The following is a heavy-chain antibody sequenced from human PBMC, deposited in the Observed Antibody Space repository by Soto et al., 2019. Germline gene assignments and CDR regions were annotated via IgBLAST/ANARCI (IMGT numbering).Heavy chain of an antibody. CDR1: GFTFSSYD. V-gene: IGHV3-13*01. J-gene: IGHJ3*02. Sequence: EVQLVESGGGLVQPGGSLRLSCAASGFTFSSYDMHWVRQATGKGLEWVSAIGTGGDTYYLGSAKGRFAISRENAKNSLYLQMNSLRAGDTAVYYCARGGYCSGGSCSTLAFDIWGQGTMVTVSS. D-gene: IGHD2-15*01. CDR3: ARGGYCSGGSCSTLAFDI. CDR2: IGTGGDT.